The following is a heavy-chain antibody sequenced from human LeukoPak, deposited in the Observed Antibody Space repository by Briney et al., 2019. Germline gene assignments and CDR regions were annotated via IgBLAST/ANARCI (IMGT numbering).Heavy chain of an antibody. CDR2: LWPNGNHK. V-gene: IGHV3-33*01. Sequence: PGGSLRLSCAASGFAFSSTGMHWVRQAPGKGLEWVAVLWPNGNHKFYVDSVKGRFTVSRDNSKSIFYLQMDSLRVEDTALYYCARGLRGMLGLVPLRLDLWGQGTLVTVSS. J-gene: IGHJ4*01. CDR1: GFAFSSTG. D-gene: IGHD2-8*01. CDR3: ARGLRGMLGLVPLRLDL.